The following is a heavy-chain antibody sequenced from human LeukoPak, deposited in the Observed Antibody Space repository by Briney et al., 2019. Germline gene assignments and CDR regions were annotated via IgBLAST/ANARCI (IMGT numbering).Heavy chain of an antibody. CDR2: INPSGGST. J-gene: IGHJ4*02. CDR1: GYTFTSYY. CDR3: ARWRARYLDY. V-gene: IGHV1-46*01. Sequence: GASVQVSCKASGYTFTSYYMHWVRQAPEQGLEWMGIINPSGGSTSYAQEFQGRVTMATDTSTTTVYMEVSSLRSEDTAVYECARWRARYLDYWGQGTLVTVSS. D-gene: IGHD3-3*01.